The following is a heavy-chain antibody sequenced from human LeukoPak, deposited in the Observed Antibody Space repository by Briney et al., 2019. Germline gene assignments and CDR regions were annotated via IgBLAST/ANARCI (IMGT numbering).Heavy chain of an antibody. D-gene: IGHD2-2*01. CDR3: ARGGPPHCSSTSCYYRGGRAHHRWFDP. Sequence: GGSLRLSCIGTGFTFSSDAMGWVRQAPGKGLEWVAVIWYDGSNKYYVDSVKGRFTISRDNSKNTLYLQMNSLTAADTAVYYCARGGPPHCSSTSCYYRGGRAHHRWFDPWGQGTLVTVSS. V-gene: IGHV3-33*08. CDR2: IWYDGSNK. J-gene: IGHJ5*02. CDR1: GFTFSSDA.